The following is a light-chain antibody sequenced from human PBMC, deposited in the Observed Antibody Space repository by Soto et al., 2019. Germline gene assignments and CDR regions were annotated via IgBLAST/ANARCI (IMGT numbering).Light chain of an antibody. Sequence: DIQMTQAPSTLSASVGDRVTITCRASQNINNWLVWYQQKPGKAPKVLIYDVSTLGRGVPSRFSGSGSGTEFTLTLSGLQPDDFATYYCQQYNANFGGGTKVEI. CDR2: DVS. CDR3: QQYNAN. CDR1: QNINNW. J-gene: IGKJ4*01. V-gene: IGKV1-5*01.